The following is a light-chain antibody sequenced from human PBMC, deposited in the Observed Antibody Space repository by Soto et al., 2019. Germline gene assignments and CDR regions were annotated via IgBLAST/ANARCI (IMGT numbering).Light chain of an antibody. J-gene: IGLJ2*01. V-gene: IGLV2-8*01. CDR1: SSDIGTYNY. CDR2: EVT. Sequence: QTVLTQPTSASGSLGQSVTMSCTGTSSDIGTYNYVSWYQHHPGKAPKLIIYEVTKRPSGVPDRFSGSKSGNTASLTVSGLQAEDEADYYCSSFADSPVVFGGGT. CDR3: SSFADSPVV.